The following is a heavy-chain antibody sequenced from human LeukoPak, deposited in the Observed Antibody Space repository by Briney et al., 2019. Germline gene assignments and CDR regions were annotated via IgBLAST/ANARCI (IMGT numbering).Heavy chain of an antibody. J-gene: IGHJ4*02. V-gene: IGHV3-7*01. CDR2: IKQDGSEK. CDR3: ARDKVVGASNFDY. CDR1: GFTFSSYW. Sequence: GGSLRLSCAASGFTFSSYWMSWVRQAPGKGLEWVANIKQDGSEKYYVDSVKGRFTISRDNAKNSLYLQMNSLRVDDTSVYYCARDKVVGASNFDYWGQGTLVTVSS. D-gene: IGHD2-15*01.